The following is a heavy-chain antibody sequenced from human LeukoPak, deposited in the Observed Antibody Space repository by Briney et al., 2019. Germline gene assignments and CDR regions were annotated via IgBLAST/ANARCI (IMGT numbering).Heavy chain of an antibody. CDR3: ARVEMATIPDY. V-gene: IGHV3-9*01. CDR1: GFTFDDYA. J-gene: IGHJ4*02. CDR2: ISWNSGSI. Sequence: TGGSLRLSCAASGFTFDDYAMHWVRQAPGKGLEWVSGISWNSGSIGYADSVKGRFTISRDNAKNSLYLQMNSLRAEDTALYYCARVEMATIPDYWGQGTLVTVSS. D-gene: IGHD5-24*01.